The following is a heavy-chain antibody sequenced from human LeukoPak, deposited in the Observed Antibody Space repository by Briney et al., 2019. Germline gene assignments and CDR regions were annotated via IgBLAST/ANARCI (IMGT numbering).Heavy chain of an antibody. D-gene: IGHD2-15*01. J-gene: IGHJ4*02. Sequence: ASVKVSCKASGYTFTSYGISWVRQAPGQGLEWMGWISAYNGNTNYAQKLQGRVTMTTDTSTSTAYMELRSLRSDDTAVYYCGRDLSGYCSGGSCSMPGYWGQGTLVTVSS. CDR1: GYTFTSYG. V-gene: IGHV1-18*01. CDR3: GRDLSGYCSGGSCSMPGY. CDR2: ISAYNGNT.